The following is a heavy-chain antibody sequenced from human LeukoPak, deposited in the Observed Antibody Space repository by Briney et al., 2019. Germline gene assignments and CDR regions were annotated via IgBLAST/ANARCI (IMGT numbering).Heavy chain of an antibody. CDR3: AREGEYSNGRPFDY. V-gene: IGHV4-34*01. CDR2: INDSGST. Sequence: SETLSLTCAVYGGSFSPYYWSWIRQSPGKGLEWIAEINDSGSTNYNPSLKSRVTISVDTSKKQFTLKVHSLTAADTAVYYCAREGEYSNGRPFDYWGQGTLVTVSS. J-gene: IGHJ4*02. D-gene: IGHD5-18*01. CDR1: GGSFSPYY.